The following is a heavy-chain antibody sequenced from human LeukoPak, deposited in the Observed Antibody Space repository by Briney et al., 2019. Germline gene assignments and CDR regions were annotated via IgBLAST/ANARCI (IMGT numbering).Heavy chain of an antibody. CDR2: ISSSRSYI. CDR1: GFIFSSYT. J-gene: IGHJ1*01. D-gene: IGHD1-26*01. V-gene: IGHV3-21*01. Sequence: GGSLRLSCAASGFIFSSYTMNWVRQAPGKGLEWVSSISSSRSYIFYADSVKGRFTISRDNAKNSLYLQMNSMRAEDTAVYYCAKDGVFVGIRRLSAEYFQHWGQGTLVTVSS. CDR3: AKDGVFVGIRRLSAEYFQH.